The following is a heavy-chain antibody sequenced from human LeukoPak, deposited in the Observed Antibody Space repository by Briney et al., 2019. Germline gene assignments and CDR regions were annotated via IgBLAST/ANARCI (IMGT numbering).Heavy chain of an antibody. D-gene: IGHD3-22*01. CDR3: ARLRRNNDNSGYYYYYDY. V-gene: IGHV3-21*01. CDR2: ITPTSSYI. CDR1: GLTFSSYS. J-gene: IGHJ4*02. Sequence: GGSLRLSCAASGLTFSSYSFNWVRQAPGKGLEWVSSITPTSSYIYYAYSVKGRFTIARDNAKNSLYLQMNSLRAEDTAVYYCARLRRNNDNSGYYYYYDYWGQGTLVTVSS.